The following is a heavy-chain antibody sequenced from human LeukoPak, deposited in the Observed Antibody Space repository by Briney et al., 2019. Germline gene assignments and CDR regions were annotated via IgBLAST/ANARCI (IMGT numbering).Heavy chain of an antibody. CDR3: ARASVAGDFDY. J-gene: IGHJ4*02. V-gene: IGHV4-31*03. Sequence: SETLSLTCTVSGGSINSGYYWSWLRQHPGRGLEWIGYIYYNGDTYYNPSLKSRITMSTDASKNQFSLRLSSVTAADTAVYYCARASVAGDFDYWGQGTLVTVSS. D-gene: IGHD6-19*01. CDR1: GGSINSGYY. CDR2: IYYNGDT.